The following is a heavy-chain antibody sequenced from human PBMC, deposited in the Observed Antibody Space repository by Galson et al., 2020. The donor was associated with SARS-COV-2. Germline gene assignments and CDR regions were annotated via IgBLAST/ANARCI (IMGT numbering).Heavy chain of an antibody. CDR2: ISYDGRNT. CDR1: GFTFSRSA. J-gene: IGHJ6*02. D-gene: IGHD3-22*01. CDR3: ARDYYDSSGYSTDGMDV. V-gene: IGHV3-30*04. Sequence: PGGSLRLSCAASGFTFSRSAIHWVRQAPGKGLEWVAVISYDGRNTHYGDSVRGRFTISRDNSKNTLYLQMNTLRAEDTAVYYCARDYYDSSGYSTDGMDVWGQGTTVTVSS.